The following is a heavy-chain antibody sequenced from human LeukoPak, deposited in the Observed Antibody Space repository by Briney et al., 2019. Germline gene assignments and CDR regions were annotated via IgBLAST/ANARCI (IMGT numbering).Heavy chain of an antibody. CDR3: ARTSRRGWFAFDY. Sequence: PSETLSLTCTVSGGSISSGSYYWSWIRQPAGKGLEWIGRIYTSGSTNYNPSLKSRVTISVDTSKNQFSLKLSSVTAADTAVYYCARTSRRGWFAFDYWGQGTLVTVSS. CDR1: GGSISSGSYY. CDR2: IYTSGST. V-gene: IGHV4-61*02. J-gene: IGHJ4*02. D-gene: IGHD3-10*01.